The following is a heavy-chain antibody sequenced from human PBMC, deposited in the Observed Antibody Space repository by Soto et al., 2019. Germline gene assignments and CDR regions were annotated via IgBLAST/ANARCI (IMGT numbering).Heavy chain of an antibody. CDR3: ARDRFYSSNYFDY. CDR2: IKQDGSEK. J-gene: IGHJ4*02. V-gene: IGHV3-7*01. Sequence: GGSLRLACAASGVTFRNYNMNWVRQAPGKGLEWVANIKQDGSEKYYVDSVKGRFTISRDNAKISLYLQMNSLRAEDTAVYYCARDRFYSSNYFDYWGQGTLVTVSS. D-gene: IGHD6-19*01. CDR1: GVTFRNYN.